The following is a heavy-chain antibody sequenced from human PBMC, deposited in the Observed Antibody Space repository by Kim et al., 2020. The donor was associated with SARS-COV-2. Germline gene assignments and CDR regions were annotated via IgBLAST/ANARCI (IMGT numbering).Heavy chain of an antibody. CDR1: GFTFDDYA. CDR3: AKENMVRGVMGYYYYYGMDV. J-gene: IGHJ6*02. V-gene: IGHV3-9*01. D-gene: IGHD3-10*01. CDR2: ISWNSGSI. Sequence: GGSLRLSCAASGFTFDDYAMHWVRQAPGKGLEWVSGISWNSGSIGYADSVKGRFTISRDNAKNSLYLQMNSLRAEDTALYYCAKENMVRGVMGYYYYYGMDVWGQGTTVTVSS.